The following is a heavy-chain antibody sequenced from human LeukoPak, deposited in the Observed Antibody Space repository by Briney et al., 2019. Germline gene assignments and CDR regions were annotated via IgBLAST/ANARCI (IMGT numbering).Heavy chain of an antibody. CDR3: AKDHSGSYYNWFDP. CDR1: GFTFSSYS. CDR2: ISDSGGYT. J-gene: IGHJ5*02. Sequence: PGGSLRLSCAASGFTFSSYSMSWVRQAPGKGLEWVSVISDSGGYTYYADSVKGRFTISRDNSKNTLYLQMNSLRAEDTAVYYCAKDHSGSYYNWFDPWGQGTLVTVSS. V-gene: IGHV3-23*01. D-gene: IGHD1-26*01.